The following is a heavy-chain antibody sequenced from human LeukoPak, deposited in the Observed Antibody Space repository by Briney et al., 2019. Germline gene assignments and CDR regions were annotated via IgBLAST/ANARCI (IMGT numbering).Heavy chain of an antibody. J-gene: IGHJ4*02. V-gene: IGHV3-21*01. CDR1: GFSFSNAW. D-gene: IGHD1-14*01. Sequence: GGSLRLSCAVSGFSFSNAWMSWVRQAPGKGLEWVSSISSSSSYIYYADSVKGRFTISRDNAKNSLYLQMNSLRAEDTAVYYCARVLSGGPVYDYWGQGTLVTVSS. CDR2: ISSSSSYI. CDR3: ARVLSGGPVYDY.